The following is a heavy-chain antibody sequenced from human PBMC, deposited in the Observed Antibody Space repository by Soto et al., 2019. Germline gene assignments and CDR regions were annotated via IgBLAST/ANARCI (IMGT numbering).Heavy chain of an antibody. CDR1: GGTFSSYA. V-gene: IGHV1-69*01. J-gene: IGHJ6*02. D-gene: IGHD3-3*01. Sequence: QVQLVQSGAEVKKPGSSVKVSCKASGGTFSSYAISWVRQAPGQGLEWMGGIIPIFGTANYAQKFQGRVTITADESTSTAYMELSSLRSEDTAVYYCARDLNLVDCWSGYFVYYYGMDVWGQGTTVTVSS. CDR3: ARDLNLVDCWSGYFVYYYGMDV. CDR2: IIPIFGTA.